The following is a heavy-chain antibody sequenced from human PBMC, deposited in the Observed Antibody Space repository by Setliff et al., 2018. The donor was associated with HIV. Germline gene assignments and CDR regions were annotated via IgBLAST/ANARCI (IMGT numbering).Heavy chain of an antibody. Sequence: PGGSLRLSCAASGFTFSDYYMSWIRQDPGMGLEWVSYISSSGSIIYYADSVKGRFTISRDNAKKSLYLQMNSLRAEDTAVYYCARQDDYFDSSGYYLGYDGFDIWGQGAMVTVSS. D-gene: IGHD3-22*01. V-gene: IGHV3-11*04. J-gene: IGHJ3*02. CDR3: ARQDDYFDSSGYYLGYDGFDI. CDR2: ISSSGSII. CDR1: GFTFSDYY.